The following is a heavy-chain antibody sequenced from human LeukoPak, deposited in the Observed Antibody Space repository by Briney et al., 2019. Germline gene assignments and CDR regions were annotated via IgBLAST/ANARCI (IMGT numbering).Heavy chain of an antibody. V-gene: IGHV3-74*01. D-gene: IGHD1-26*01. J-gene: IGHJ3*02. CDR2: IDSDGSST. CDR3: ARDRSGSDGLDI. CDR1: GFTFSNYW. Sequence: PGGSLRLSCAASGFTFSNYWIHWVRQPPGRGLVWVSRIDSDGSSTSYADFVKGRFTISRDNTKNTLYLQMNSLRAEDTAVYFCARDRSGSDGLDIWGQGTMVAVSS.